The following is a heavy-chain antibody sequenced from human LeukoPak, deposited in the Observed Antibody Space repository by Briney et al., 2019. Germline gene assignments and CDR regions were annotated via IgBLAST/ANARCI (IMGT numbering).Heavy chain of an antibody. CDR2: IWYDGSNK. CDR3: ARDLEGKVAGDY. V-gene: IGHV3-33*01. CDR1: GFTFSSYG. D-gene: IGHD6-13*01. Sequence: GGSLRLSCAASGFTFSSYGMHWVRQAPGKGLEWVAVIWYDGSNKYYADSVKGQFTISRDNSKNTLYLQMNSLRAEDTAVYYCARDLEGKVAGDYWGQGTLVTVSS. J-gene: IGHJ4*02.